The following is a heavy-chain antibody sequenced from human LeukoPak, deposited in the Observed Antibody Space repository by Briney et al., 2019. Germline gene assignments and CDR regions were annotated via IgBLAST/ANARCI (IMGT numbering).Heavy chain of an antibody. D-gene: IGHD3-9*01. V-gene: IGHV4-59*01. J-gene: IGHJ5*02. Sequence: SETLSLTCTVSGGSISSYYWSWIRQPPGKGLEWIGYIYYSGNTNYNPSLKSRVTISVDTSKNQFSLKLSSVTAADTAVYYCARGKYYDILTGYFYWFDPWGQGTLVTVSS. CDR2: IYYSGNT. CDR3: ARGKYYDILTGYFYWFDP. CDR1: GGSISSYY.